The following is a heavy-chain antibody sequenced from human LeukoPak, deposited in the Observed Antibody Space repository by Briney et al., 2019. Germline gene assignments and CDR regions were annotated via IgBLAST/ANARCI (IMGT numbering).Heavy chain of an antibody. CDR2: IIPMFDTA. V-gene: IGHV1-69*05. J-gene: IGHJ5*02. D-gene: IGHD5-18*01. CDR3: VRDRLDSYGEYHWFDP. Sequence: ASVKVSCKASGGTFSSDAFSWVRQAPGQRLEWMGGIIPMFDTANYAQKFQGRVTITTDESTSTAYMELSSLRHEDTAVYYCVRDRLDSYGEYHWFDPWGQGTLVTVSS. CDR1: GGTFSSDA.